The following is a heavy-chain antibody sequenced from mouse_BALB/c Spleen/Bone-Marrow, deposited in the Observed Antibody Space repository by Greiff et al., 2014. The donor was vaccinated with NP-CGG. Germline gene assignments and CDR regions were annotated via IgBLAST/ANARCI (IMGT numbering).Heavy chain of an antibody. J-gene: IGHJ4*01. V-gene: IGHV1-4*01. CDR1: GYTFTRYT. D-gene: IGHD1-1*01. CDR2: IIPSSGYT. Sequence: QVQLKESGAELARPGASVKTSCQASGYTFTRYTMHWEKQRPGQGLEWIGYIIPSSGYTNYNQKFKDKATLTADKSSSTAYMQLSSLTSEDSAVYYCTIRYYAMDYWGQGTSVTVSS. CDR3: TIRYYAMDY.